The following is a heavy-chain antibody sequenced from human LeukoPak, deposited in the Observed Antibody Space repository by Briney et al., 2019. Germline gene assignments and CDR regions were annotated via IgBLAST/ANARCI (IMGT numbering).Heavy chain of an antibody. D-gene: IGHD3-3*01. CDR2: ISAYSGNT. CDR3: ARAPDDYDFWSGPFDY. J-gene: IGHJ4*02. V-gene: IGHV1-18*01. Sequence: ASVKVSCKASGFTFTNYGISWVRQAPGQGLEWMGWISAYSGNTNYAQNLQGRVTMTTDTSTSTAYMELRSLRSDDTAVYYCARAPDDYDFWSGPFDYWGRGTLVTVSS. CDR1: GFTFTNYG.